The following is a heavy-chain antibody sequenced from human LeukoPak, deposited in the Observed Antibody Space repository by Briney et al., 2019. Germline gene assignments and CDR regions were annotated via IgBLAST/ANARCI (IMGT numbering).Heavy chain of an antibody. J-gene: IGHJ3*02. Sequence: GGSLRLSCAASGFTVSSYYMSWVRQAPGKGLEWVSVIYSGGSTYYADSVKGRFTISRDNSKNTLYLQMNSLRAEDTAVYYCARGIVGALDALDIWGQGTMVTVSS. CDR1: GFTVSSYY. CDR3: ARGIVGALDALDI. V-gene: IGHV3-66*01. CDR2: IYSGGST. D-gene: IGHD1-26*01.